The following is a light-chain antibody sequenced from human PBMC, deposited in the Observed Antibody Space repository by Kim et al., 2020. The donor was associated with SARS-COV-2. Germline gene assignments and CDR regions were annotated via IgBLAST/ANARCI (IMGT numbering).Light chain of an antibody. CDR3: QQYYNWPPVT. CDR2: GAS. V-gene: IGKV3-15*01. CDR1: QSISDK. Sequence: SPRERITLSCKASQSISDKIAWYQQKPGQAPRLVIYGASSRATGIPARFSGSGSGTEFTLDISGLQSEDFAVYYCQQYYNWPPVTFGGGTKVDIK. J-gene: IGKJ4*01.